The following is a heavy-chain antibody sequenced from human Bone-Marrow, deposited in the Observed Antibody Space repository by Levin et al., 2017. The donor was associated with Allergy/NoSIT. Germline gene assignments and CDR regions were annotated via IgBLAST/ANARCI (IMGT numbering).Heavy chain of an antibody. Sequence: GGSLRLSCAASGFTFSSYAMHWVRQAPGKGLEWVAVISYDGSNKYYADSVKGRFTISRDNSKNTLYLQMNSLRAEDTAVYYCASSLSSGWYWDYWGQGTLVTVSS. CDR1: GFTFSSYA. V-gene: IGHV3-30*04. CDR3: ASSLSSGWYWDY. CDR2: ISYDGSNK. J-gene: IGHJ4*02. D-gene: IGHD6-19*01.